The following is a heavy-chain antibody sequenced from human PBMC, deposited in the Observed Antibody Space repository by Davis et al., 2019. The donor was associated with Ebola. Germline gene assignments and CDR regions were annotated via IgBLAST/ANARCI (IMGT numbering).Heavy chain of an antibody. D-gene: IGHD2-15*01. V-gene: IGHV3-21*01. CDR2: ISSSSSYI. Sequence: PGGSLRLSCAASGFTFSSYSMNWVRQAPGKGLEWVSSISSSSSYIYYADSVKGRFTISRDNAKNSLYLQMNSLRAEDTAVYYCAKDQDVSSYSSIDCWGQGTLVTVSS. CDR3: AKDQDVSSYSSIDC. CDR1: GFTFSSYS. J-gene: IGHJ4*02.